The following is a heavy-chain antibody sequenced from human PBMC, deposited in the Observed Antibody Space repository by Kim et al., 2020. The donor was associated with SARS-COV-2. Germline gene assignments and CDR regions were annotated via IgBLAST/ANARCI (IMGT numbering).Heavy chain of an antibody. J-gene: IGHJ5*02. CDR3: ARGWWSVRWFDP. Sequence: NYNQAHKSRVTISVDTSESQLSLKLSSVTAADTALYYCARGWWSVRWFDPWGQGTLVTVSS. D-gene: IGHD2-15*01. V-gene: IGHV4-34*01.